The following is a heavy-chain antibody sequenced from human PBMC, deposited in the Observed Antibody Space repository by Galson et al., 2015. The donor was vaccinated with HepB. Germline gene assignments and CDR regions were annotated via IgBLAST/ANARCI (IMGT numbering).Heavy chain of an antibody. CDR2: ISYDGSNK. Sequence: SLRLSCAASGFTFSSYAMHWVRQAPGKGLEWVAVISYDGSNKYYADSVKGRFTTSRDNSKNTLYLQMNSLRAEDTAVYYCAREGDYGGNSYWYFDLWGRGTLVTVSS. J-gene: IGHJ2*01. D-gene: IGHD4-23*01. V-gene: IGHV3-30*04. CDR3: AREGDYGGNSYWYFDL. CDR1: GFTFSSYA.